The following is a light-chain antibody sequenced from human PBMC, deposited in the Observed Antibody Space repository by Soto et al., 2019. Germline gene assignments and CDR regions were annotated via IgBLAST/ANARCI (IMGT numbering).Light chain of an antibody. CDR3: SSYTSSSTGV. J-gene: IGLJ1*01. Sequence: QSALAQPASVSGSPGQSITISCTGTSSDVGGYNYVSWYQQHPGKAPKLIIYELSNRPSGVPNRFSGSKSGNTASLTISGVQDEDEADYYCSSYTSSSTGVFGTGTKVTVL. V-gene: IGLV2-14*01. CDR1: SSDVGGYNY. CDR2: ELS.